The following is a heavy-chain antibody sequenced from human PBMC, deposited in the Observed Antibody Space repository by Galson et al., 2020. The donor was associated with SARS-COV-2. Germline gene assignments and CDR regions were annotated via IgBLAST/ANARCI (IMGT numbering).Heavy chain of an antibody. Sequence: ETSETLTLTCTASGGTISSYYWSWIRQPPGKGLEWIGDIYYSGSTNYNPSLKSRVTISVDTLKNQFPLKLSTVTAADTAVYYCARGSMVSPFDYWGQGTLVTVSS. J-gene: IGHJ4*02. CDR3: ARGSMVSPFDY. CDR2: IYYSGST. V-gene: IGHV4-59*01. CDR1: GGTISSYY. D-gene: IGHD2-21*01.